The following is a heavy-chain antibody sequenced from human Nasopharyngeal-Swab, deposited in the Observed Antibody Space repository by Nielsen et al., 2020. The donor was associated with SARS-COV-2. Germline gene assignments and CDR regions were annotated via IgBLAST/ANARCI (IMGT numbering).Heavy chain of an antibody. Sequence: GESLKISCAASGFTFSSYAMHWVRQAPGKGLEWVAVISYDGSNKYYADSVKGRFTISRDTSKNTLYLQMNSLRAEDTAVYYCARDLSGYSFYFDYWGQGTLVTVSS. CDR3: ARDLSGYSFYFDY. V-gene: IGHV3-30-3*01. CDR2: ISYDGSNK. CDR1: GFTFSSYA. J-gene: IGHJ4*02. D-gene: IGHD5-18*01.